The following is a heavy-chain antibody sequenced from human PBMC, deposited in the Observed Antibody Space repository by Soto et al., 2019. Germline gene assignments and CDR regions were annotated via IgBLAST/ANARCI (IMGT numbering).Heavy chain of an antibody. D-gene: IGHD6-19*01. CDR2: LYWDDDK. CDR1: GRSLNTNAVG. V-gene: IGHV2-5*02. CDR3: AHRRVRDSSGENFDS. Sequence: QITLKESGPTLVKPTQTLTLTCTFSGRSLNTNAVGVAWIRQPPGKALEWLALLYWDDDKRYSPSLKSRLTITTDTSKNHVVLTMTNMDPEDTATYYCAHRRVRDSSGENFDSWGQGTLVTVAS. J-gene: IGHJ4*02.